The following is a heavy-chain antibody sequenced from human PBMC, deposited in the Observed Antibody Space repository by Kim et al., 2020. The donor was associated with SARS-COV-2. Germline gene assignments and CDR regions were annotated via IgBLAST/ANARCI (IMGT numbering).Heavy chain of an antibody. J-gene: IGHJ6*02. V-gene: IGHV3-21*01. CDR1: GFTFSSHS. CDR2: INSSSSYI. CDR3: ARDNTVTGNYYGMDV. Sequence: GGSLRLSCAASGFTFSSHSMNWVRQAPGKGLEWVSSINSSSSYIYYADSVKGRFTISRDNAKNSLYLQMNSLRAEDTAVYYCARDNTVTGNYYGMDVWGQGATVTVSS. D-gene: IGHD2-8*02.